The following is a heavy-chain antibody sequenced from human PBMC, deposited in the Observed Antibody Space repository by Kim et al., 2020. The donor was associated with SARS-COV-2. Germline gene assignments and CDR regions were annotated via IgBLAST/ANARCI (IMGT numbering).Heavy chain of an antibody. J-gene: IGHJ4*02. CDR2: MNPDSGNT. Sequence: ASVKVSCKASGYIFTSNDINWVRQAPGQGLEWMGWMNPDSGNTGYAQKFQGRITMTRNTSISTAYMELSSLRSEDTAVYFCARGANWYRYWGQGTLVTVSS. D-gene: IGHD1-1*01. CDR3: ARGANWYRY. V-gene: IGHV1-8*01. CDR1: GYIFTSND.